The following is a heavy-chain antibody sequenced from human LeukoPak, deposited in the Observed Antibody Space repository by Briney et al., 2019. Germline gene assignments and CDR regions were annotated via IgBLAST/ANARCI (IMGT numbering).Heavy chain of an antibody. D-gene: IGHD3-10*01. Sequence: SETLSLTCTVSGGSLSSYYWSWIRQPPGKGLEWIGYIYYSGSTNYNPSLTSRVTISVDTSKNQFSLKLSSVTAADAAVYYCAREMSMVRGVIPAYYFDYWGQGTLVTVSS. V-gene: IGHV4-59*01. CDR3: AREMSMVRGVIPAYYFDY. CDR2: IYYSGST. J-gene: IGHJ4*02. CDR1: GGSLSSYY.